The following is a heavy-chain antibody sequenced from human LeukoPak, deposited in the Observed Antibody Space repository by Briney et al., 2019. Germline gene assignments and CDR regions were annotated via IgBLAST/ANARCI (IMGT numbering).Heavy chain of an antibody. CDR3: ASSMYSSGWYFRGAFDY. V-gene: IGHV4-34*01. CDR2: INHSGST. J-gene: IGHJ4*02. D-gene: IGHD6-19*01. CDR1: GGSFSGYY. Sequence: SETLSLTCAVYGGSFSGYYWSWIRQPPGKGLEWIGEINHSGSTNYNPSLNSRVTISVDTSKNQFSLKLSSVTAADTAVYYCASSMYSSGWYFRGAFDYWGQGTLVTVSS.